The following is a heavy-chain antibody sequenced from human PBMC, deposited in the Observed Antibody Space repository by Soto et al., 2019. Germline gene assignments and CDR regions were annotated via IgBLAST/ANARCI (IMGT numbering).Heavy chain of an antibody. V-gene: IGHV3-23*01. CDR2: ISGSGATT. J-gene: IGHJ6*02. CDR1: GFTFSSYA. D-gene: IGHD6-6*01. Sequence: EEQLLESGGGLVQPGGSLRLSCAASGFTFSSYAMSWVRQAPGKGLEWVSAISGSGATTYHADSVKGRFTISRENSKNALYLQINSQRAEDTAVYYWAKPPYSSSTFYYYGMDVWGRGTTVTVSS. CDR3: AKPPYSSSTFYYYGMDV.